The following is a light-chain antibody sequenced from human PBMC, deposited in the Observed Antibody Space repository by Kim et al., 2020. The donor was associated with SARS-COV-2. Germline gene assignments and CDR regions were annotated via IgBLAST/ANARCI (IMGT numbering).Light chain of an antibody. Sequence: SGSPVKRATLSPRASKSIGSSFACYQQNPGQAPRLLIYGASTRATGIPASFSGSGSGTEFTLTISSLQSEDFAVYYCQQYNNWPYTFGQGTKLEI. CDR3: QQYNNWPYT. CDR1: KSIGSS. CDR2: GAS. V-gene: IGKV3-15*01. J-gene: IGKJ2*01.